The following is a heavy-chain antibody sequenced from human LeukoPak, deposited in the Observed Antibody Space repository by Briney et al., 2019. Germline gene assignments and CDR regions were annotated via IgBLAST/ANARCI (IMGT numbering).Heavy chain of an antibody. Sequence: PGRSLRPSCAASGFTFSSYNMNWVRQAPGKGLEWVSSISTSSSYIYYADSVKGRFTISRDNAKKSLSLQMNSLRSEDTAVYYCARDNDSRDPPHFWGQGTLVTVSS. V-gene: IGHV3-21*04. CDR1: GFTFSSYN. J-gene: IGHJ4*02. CDR2: ISTSSSYI. D-gene: IGHD3-16*01. CDR3: ARDNDSRDPPHF.